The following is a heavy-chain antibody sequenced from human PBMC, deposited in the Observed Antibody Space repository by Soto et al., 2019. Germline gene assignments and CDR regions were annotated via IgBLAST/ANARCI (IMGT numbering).Heavy chain of an antibody. Sequence: ASVKVSCKASGYTFTSYAMHWVRQAPGQRLEWMGWISAYNGNTNYAQKLQGRVTMTTDTSTSTAYMELRSLRSDDTAVYYCARDLTMIVVVNPREYYFDYWGQGTLVTVSS. CDR2: ISAYNGNT. CDR3: ARDLTMIVVVNPREYYFDY. D-gene: IGHD3-22*01. V-gene: IGHV1-18*01. J-gene: IGHJ4*02. CDR1: GYTFTSYA.